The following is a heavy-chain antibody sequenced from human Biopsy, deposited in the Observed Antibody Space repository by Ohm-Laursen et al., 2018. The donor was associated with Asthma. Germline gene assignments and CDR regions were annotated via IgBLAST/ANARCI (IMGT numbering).Heavy chain of an antibody. V-gene: IGHV1-18*04. D-gene: IGHD2-21*02. CDR3: ASYEVVTAILPMDV. Sequence: GSSVKVSCKPSGYTFTSYGISWVRQAPEQGLEWMGWISAYNGNTNYAQKLQGRVTMTTDTSTSTAYMELRSLRSDDTAVYYCASYEVVTAILPMDVWGQGTTVTVSS. CDR1: GYTFTSYG. J-gene: IGHJ6*02. CDR2: ISAYNGNT.